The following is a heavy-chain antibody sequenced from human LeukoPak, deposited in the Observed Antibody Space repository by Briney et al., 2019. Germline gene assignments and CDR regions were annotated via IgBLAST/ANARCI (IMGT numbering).Heavy chain of an antibody. D-gene: IGHD3-10*01. Sequence: ASVKVSCKASGYTFTSYYMHWVRQAPGKGLEWMGGFDPEDGETIYAQKFQGRVTMTEDTSTDTAYMELSSLRSEDTAVYYCATGESVTTHDYWGQGTLVTVSS. CDR3: ATGESVTTHDY. V-gene: IGHV1-24*01. CDR1: GYTFTSYY. J-gene: IGHJ4*02. CDR2: FDPEDGET.